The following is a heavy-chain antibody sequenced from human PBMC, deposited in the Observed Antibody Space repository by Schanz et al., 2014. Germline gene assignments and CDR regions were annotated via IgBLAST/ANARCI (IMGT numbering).Heavy chain of an antibody. J-gene: IGHJ3*02. Sequence: EVQLVESGGGLVQPGGSLRLSCAVSGFIVRSNYMTWVRQAPGKGPEWVSYIRSSSTPIYYADSVKGRFTISRDNAKNSLYLQMNSLRAEDTAVYYCARKMKLGVYGGKGHDSLDIWGQGTMVTVSS. CDR3: ARKMKLGVYGGKGHDSLDI. V-gene: IGHV3-48*01. D-gene: IGHD4-17*01. CDR2: IRSSSTPI. CDR1: GFIVRSNY.